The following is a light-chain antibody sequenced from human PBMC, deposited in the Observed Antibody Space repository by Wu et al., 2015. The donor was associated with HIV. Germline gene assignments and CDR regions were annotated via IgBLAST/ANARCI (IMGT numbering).Light chain of an antibody. CDR1: QTISTS. CDR2: KAS. J-gene: IGKJ2*03. V-gene: IGKV1-5*03. Sequence: DIQMTQSPSTLSASVGYRVTITCRASQTISTSLAWYQQKPGKAPKLLIYKASNLESGVPSRFSGSGSGTEFTLTISSLQPDDFATYYCQQYSSGYSFGQGTRVEIK. CDR3: QQYSSGYS.